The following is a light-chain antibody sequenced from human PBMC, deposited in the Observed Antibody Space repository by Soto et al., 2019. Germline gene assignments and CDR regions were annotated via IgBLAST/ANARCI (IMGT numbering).Light chain of an antibody. CDR1: QSVSSN. CDR2: GAS. CDR3: QQYNNWPLA. Sequence: EIVMTQSPATLSLSPGERATLSCRASQSVSSNLAWYQQKPGQAPRLLIYGASTRDTGIPARYIGSGSGTEFTLTISSLQAEDFAVYYCQQYNNWPLAFGGGAKVEIK. J-gene: IGKJ4*01. V-gene: IGKV3-15*01.